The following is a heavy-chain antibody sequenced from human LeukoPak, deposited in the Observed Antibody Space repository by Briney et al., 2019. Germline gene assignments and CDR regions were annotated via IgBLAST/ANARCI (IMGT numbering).Heavy chain of an antibody. V-gene: IGHV4-59*01. J-gene: IGHJ5*02. Sequence: SETLSLTCTVSGGSISSYYWSWIRQPPGKGLEWIGYIYYSGSTNYNPSLKSRVTISVDTSKNQFSLKLSSVTAADTAVYYCARGRYGSGTNWFDPWGQGTLVTVSS. CDR2: IYYSGST. D-gene: IGHD3-10*01. CDR1: GGSISSYY. CDR3: ARGRYGSGTNWFDP.